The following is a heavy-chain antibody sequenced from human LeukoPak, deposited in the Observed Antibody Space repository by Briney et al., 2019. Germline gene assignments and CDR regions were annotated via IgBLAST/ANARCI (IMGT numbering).Heavy chain of an antibody. CDR2: ISGSGGST. CDR3: AKDKGELPDY. D-gene: IGHD1-26*01. Sequence: GGSLRLSCVASGLTFSNYAMTWVRQAPGKGLEWVSAISGSGGSTYYADSVKGRFTISRDNSKNTLYLQMNSLRAEDTAVYYCAKDKGELPDYWGQGTLVTVSS. CDR1: GLTFSNYA. J-gene: IGHJ4*02. V-gene: IGHV3-23*01.